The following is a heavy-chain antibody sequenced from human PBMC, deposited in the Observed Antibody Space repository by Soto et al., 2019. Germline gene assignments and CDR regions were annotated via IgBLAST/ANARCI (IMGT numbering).Heavy chain of an antibody. D-gene: IGHD3-16*02. Sequence: PGGSLRLSCAASGFTFSSYAMDWVRQAPGKGLEWVALISYDGSYKYYADSVKGRFTISRDNSKNTLYLQMNSLRPEDTAVYYCAKDLSRRLGAFEIWGQGTEVTVSS. CDR3: AKDLSRRLGAFEI. J-gene: IGHJ3*02. V-gene: IGHV3-30*18. CDR2: ISYDGSYK. CDR1: GFTFSSYA.